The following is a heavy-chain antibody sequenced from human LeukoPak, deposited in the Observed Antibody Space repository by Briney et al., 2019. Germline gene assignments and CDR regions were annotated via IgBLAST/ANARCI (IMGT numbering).Heavy chain of an antibody. V-gene: IGHV1-58*01. D-gene: IGHD3-16*01. CDR2: IIVGSGAT. J-gene: IGHJ4*02. CDR1: GFTSTNFA. Sequence: GTSVTVSCTASGFTSTNFAVQWVRQARGQRLEWIGWIIVGSGATKCAQDFQERVTTTRDLSTSTLYMELRSLTSEDTAVYYCAADLSNPRMGASYLDSWGQGTLVTVSS. CDR3: AADLSNPRMGASYLDS.